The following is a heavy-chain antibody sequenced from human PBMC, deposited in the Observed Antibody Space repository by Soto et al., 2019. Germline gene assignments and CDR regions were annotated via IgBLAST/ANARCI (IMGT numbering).Heavy chain of an antibody. CDR3: ARGLYDSGSFYFDF. D-gene: IGHD3-10*01. Sequence: EVQLVESGGGLIQPGGSLRLSCAASGFNFIRKYMIWVRQAPGKGLEWVSILYSGGTTYYADSVKGRFTISRDTSENTLYLQMNSLRAEDMAVYYCARGLYDSGSFYFDFWGQGTLVTVSS. CDR2: LYSGGTT. V-gene: IGHV3-53*01. J-gene: IGHJ4*02. CDR1: GFNFIRKY.